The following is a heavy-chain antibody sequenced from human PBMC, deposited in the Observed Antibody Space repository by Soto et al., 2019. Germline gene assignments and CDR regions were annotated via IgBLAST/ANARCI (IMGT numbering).Heavy chain of an antibody. Sequence: QVQLVQSGAEVKKPGSSVKVSCKASGGTFSSYTISWVRQAPGQGLEWMGRIIPILGIANYEQKFQGRVTITADKSTSTAYMELSSLRSEDTAVYYCVKIAVAGTGYFDYWGQGTLVTVSS. CDR3: VKIAVAGTGYFDY. CDR2: IIPILGIA. V-gene: IGHV1-69*02. J-gene: IGHJ4*02. CDR1: GGTFSSYT. D-gene: IGHD6-19*01.